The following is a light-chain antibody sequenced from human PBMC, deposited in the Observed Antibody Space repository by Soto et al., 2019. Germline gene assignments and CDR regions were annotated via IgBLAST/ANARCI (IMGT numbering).Light chain of an antibody. CDR2: ENN. V-gene: IGLV1-40*01. CDR1: SSNIGAGYE. Sequence: QSALTQPPSVSEAPGQRVTISCTGSSSNIGAGYEAHWYQQVPGTAPKLLIYENNNRPSGVPERFSGSKSGTSASLAITGLQAEDEAEYYCQSYDSSLSGYVFGTGTKLSVL. J-gene: IGLJ1*01. CDR3: QSYDSSLSGYV.